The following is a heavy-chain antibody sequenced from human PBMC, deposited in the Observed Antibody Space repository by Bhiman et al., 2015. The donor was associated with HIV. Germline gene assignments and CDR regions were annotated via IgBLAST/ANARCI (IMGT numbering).Heavy chain of an antibody. V-gene: IGHV3-30*04. CDR3: AKGVSRTYFDFWNGNWVDR. Sequence: QVQLVESGGGVVQPGKSLRLSCAASGITFFNSALHWLRQAPGRGLEWVATLSFDGDETFYADSVKGRFSISRDNSKNTLFLQMNSLTSDDTAVYYCAKGVSRTYFDFWNGNWVDRWGQGTLVTVSS. J-gene: IGHJ5*02. CDR2: LSFDGDET. CDR1: GITFFNSA. D-gene: IGHD3-3*01.